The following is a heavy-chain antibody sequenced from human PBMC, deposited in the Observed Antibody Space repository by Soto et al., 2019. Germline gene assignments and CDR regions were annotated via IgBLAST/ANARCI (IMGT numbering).Heavy chain of an antibody. Sequence: GGSLRLSCAASGFTFSSYAMSWVRQAPGKGLEWVSAISGSGGSTYYADSVKDRFTISRDNSKNTLYLQMNSLRAEDTAVYYCAKSRYYYGSGREFDPWGQGTLVTVSS. V-gene: IGHV3-23*01. J-gene: IGHJ5*02. CDR3: AKSRYYYGSGREFDP. D-gene: IGHD3-10*01. CDR1: GFTFSSYA. CDR2: ISGSGGST.